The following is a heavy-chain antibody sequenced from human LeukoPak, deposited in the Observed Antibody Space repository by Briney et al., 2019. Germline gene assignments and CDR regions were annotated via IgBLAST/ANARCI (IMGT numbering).Heavy chain of an antibody. CDR2: IFYSGST. CDR1: GGSISSYY. D-gene: IGHD3-22*01. CDR3: ARDTGYLGSNYGMDV. Sequence: SETLSLTCTVSGGSISSYYWSWIRQPPGKGLEWIGYIFYSGSTNCNPSLKSRVTISVDASKNQFSLNLSSVTAADTAIYYCARDTGYLGSNYGMDVWGQGTTVTVSS. J-gene: IGHJ6*02. V-gene: IGHV4-59*01.